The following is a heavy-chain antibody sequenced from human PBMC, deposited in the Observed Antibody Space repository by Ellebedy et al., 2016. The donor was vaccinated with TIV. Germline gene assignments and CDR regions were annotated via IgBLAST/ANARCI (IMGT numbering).Heavy chain of an antibody. Sequence: GGSLRLSCVVSGLTFSSYSMSWVRQAPGKGLEWVGFIRSKAYGGTTEYAASVKGRFTISRDDSKSIAYLQMNSLKTEDTAVYYCTREVSPEATYYYDSSGYPPFDYWGQGTLVTVSS. CDR2: IRSKAYGGTT. CDR1: GLTFSSYS. V-gene: IGHV3-49*02. J-gene: IGHJ4*02. D-gene: IGHD3-22*01. CDR3: TREVSPEATYYYDSSGYPPFDY.